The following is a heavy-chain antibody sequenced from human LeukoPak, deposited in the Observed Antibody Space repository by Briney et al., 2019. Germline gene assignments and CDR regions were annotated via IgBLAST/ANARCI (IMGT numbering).Heavy chain of an antibody. J-gene: IGHJ4*02. V-gene: IGHV1-2*02. CDR2: INPNSGGT. CDR1: GYTFTDYY. CDR3: ARDQATDMVTMIKDC. Sequence: GASVKVSCKASGYTFTDYYIHWVRQAPGQGLEWMGWINPNSGGTNYAQKFQGRVTVTRDTSFNTVYMEVSGLRSDDTAVYYCARDQATDMVTMIKDCWGQGTLVTVSS. D-gene: IGHD5-18*01.